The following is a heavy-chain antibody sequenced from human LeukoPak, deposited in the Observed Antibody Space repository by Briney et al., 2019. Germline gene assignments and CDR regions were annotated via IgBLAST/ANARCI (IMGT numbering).Heavy chain of an antibody. CDR3: AKAGYGDPSEYYFDY. CDR1: GFTFSSYA. CDR2: ISGSDGST. Sequence: GGSLRLSCAASGFTFSSYAMSWVRQAPGKGLEWVSAISGSDGSTYYADSVKGRFTISRDNSKNTLYLQMNSLRAEGTAVYYCAKAGYGDPSEYYFDYWGQGTLVTVSS. V-gene: IGHV3-23*01. D-gene: IGHD4-17*01. J-gene: IGHJ4*02.